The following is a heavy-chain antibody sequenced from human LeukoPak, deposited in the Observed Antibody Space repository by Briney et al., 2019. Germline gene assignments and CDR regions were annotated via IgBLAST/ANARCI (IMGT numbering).Heavy chain of an antibody. D-gene: IGHD4-17*01. V-gene: IGHV3-30*04. J-gene: IGHJ4*02. CDR3: ATDYGDYEPIDY. CDR1: GVTLSNYA. Sequence: PGRSLRPSCTASGVTLSNYAMHWVRRPPGRGLEWVAVISFDGTNKYYGDSVEGRFSVSRDNSMNTLYLQMNSLRPDDTAMYYCATDYGDYEPIDYWGQGTLVTVSS. CDR2: ISFDGTNK.